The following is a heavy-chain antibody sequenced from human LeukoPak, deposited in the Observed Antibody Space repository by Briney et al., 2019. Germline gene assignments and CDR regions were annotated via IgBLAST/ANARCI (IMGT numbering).Heavy chain of an antibody. Sequence: SQTLSLTCAISGDSFSSNSAAWTWIRQSPSRGLEWLGRTYYRSKWYNDYAVSVKSRIIINPDTSKNQFSLQLNSVTPEDTAVYYCARISWQVAPYWGQGTLVTVSS. CDR3: ARISWQVAPY. D-gene: IGHD6-13*01. CDR1: GDSFSSNSAA. CDR2: TYYRSKWYN. J-gene: IGHJ4*02. V-gene: IGHV6-1*01.